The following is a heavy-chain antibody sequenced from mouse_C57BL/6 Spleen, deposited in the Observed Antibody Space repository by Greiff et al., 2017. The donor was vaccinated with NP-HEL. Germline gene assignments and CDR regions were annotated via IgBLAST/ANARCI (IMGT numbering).Heavy chain of an antibody. D-gene: IGHD1-1*01. CDR3: ARHEYGRSGGYFDV. CDR1: GFTFSDYG. J-gene: IGHJ1*03. CDR2: ISNLAYSI. Sequence: EVKLMESGGGLVQPGGSLKLSCAASGFTFSDYGMAWVRQAPRQGPEWVAFISNLAYSIYYADTLTGRFTFSRETASNTPYLEMSSLRSEDTAMFEDARHEYGRSGGYFDVWGTGTTLTVSS. V-gene: IGHV5-15*01.